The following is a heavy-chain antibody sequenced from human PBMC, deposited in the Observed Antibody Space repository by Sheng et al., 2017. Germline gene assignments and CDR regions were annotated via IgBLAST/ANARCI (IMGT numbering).Heavy chain of an antibody. CDR1: GGTFSSYT. J-gene: IGHJ5*02. CDR3: AREGYSGYEGWFDP. V-gene: IGHV1-69*08. Sequence: QVQLVQSGAEVKKPGSSVKVSCKASGGTFSSYTISWVRQAPGQGLEWMGRIIPILGIANYAQKFQGRVTITADKSTSTAYMELSSLRSEDTAVYYCAREGYSGYEGWFDPWGQGTLVTVSS. CDR2: IIPILGIA. D-gene: IGHD5-12*01.